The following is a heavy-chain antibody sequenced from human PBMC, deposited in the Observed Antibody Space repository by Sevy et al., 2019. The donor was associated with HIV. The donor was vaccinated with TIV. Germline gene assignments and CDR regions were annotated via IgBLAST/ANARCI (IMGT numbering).Heavy chain of an antibody. CDR1: GYSISTGYY. D-gene: IGHD2-8*01. J-gene: IGHJ4*02. Sequence: SETLSLTCAVSGYSISTGYYWGWIRQPPGKGLEWIGIIYHSGSTYYHPSLKSRVIISVDTSKNQFSLKLSSVTAAVRAVYYCARGGVMVSMLYARFDSWGQGTLVTVSS. V-gene: IGHV4-38-2*01. CDR3: ARGGVMVSMLYARFDS. CDR2: IYHSGST.